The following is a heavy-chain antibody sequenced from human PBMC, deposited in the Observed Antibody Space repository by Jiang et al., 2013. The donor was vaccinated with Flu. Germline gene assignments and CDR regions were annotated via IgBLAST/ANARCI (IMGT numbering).Heavy chain of an antibody. CDR3: ARDSYNWFDS. D-gene: IGHD2-21*01. J-gene: IGHJ5*01. CDR2: INPSDSYT. Sequence: AEVKKPGESLRISCQTSGDDFSAYWITWVRQMPGKGLEWMGRINPSDSYTNFSPSFEGRVTISVDNSASTVYLHWRALRTSDTAIYYCARDSYNWFDSWGQGTLVTVSS. V-gene: IGHV5-10-1*01. CDR1: GDDFSAYW.